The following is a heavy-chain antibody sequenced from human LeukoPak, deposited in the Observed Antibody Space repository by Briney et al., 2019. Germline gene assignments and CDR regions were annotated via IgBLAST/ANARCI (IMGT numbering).Heavy chain of an antibody. CDR2: IYTSGST. Sequence: SETLSLTCTVSGVSISSYYWSWIRHPPGKGLEWIGYIYTSGSTNHNPSLKSRVTISVDTSKNQFSLKLSSVTAADTAVYYCARHVSTSESENFDYWGQGTLVTVSP. D-gene: IGHD3-10*02. J-gene: IGHJ4*02. CDR1: GVSISSYY. CDR3: ARHVSTSESENFDY. V-gene: IGHV4-4*09.